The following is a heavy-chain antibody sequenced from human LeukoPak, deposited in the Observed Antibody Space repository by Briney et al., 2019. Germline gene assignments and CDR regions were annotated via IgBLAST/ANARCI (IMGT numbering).Heavy chain of an antibody. D-gene: IGHD6-13*01. CDR3: AKEAGIAAAGLTFNYFDY. CDR1: GFTFSSYA. Sequence: GGSLRLSCAASGFTFSSYAMHWVRQAPGKGLEWVALISHDGSNKYFADSVKGRFTISRDNSKNTVYLQMNSLRAEDTAVYYCAKEAGIAAAGLTFNYFDYWGQGTLVTVSS. V-gene: IGHV3-30*04. CDR2: ISHDGSNK. J-gene: IGHJ4*02.